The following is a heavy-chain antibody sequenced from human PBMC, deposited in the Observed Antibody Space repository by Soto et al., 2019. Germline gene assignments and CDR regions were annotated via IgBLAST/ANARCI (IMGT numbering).Heavy chain of an antibody. CDR3: AGTYDSLDY. CDR1: AITFSNYY. CDR2: ISNSGSHM. J-gene: IGHJ4*02. D-gene: IGHD3-22*01. V-gene: IGHV3-21*03. Sequence: EVQLVESGGGLVKPGESLRLSCAASAITFSNYYMNWIRQAPGKGLEWVSSISNSGSHMFYADSVKGRFTISRDNAKNSLCLQMNSLRADDTGVYYCAGTYDSLDYWGQGTLVTVSS.